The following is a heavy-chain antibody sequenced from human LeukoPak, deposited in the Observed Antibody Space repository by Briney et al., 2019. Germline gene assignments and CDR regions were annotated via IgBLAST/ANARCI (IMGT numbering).Heavy chain of an antibody. CDR3: ARDLPYGDYPDY. CDR1: GFAFSTFS. Sequence: GGSLRPSCAASGFAFSTFSMTWVRQAPGKGLEWVSAISTSGSRAYYADSVKGRFTIPRDNSKNTLYLQMNSLRAEDTAVYYCARDLPYGDYPDYWGQGTLVTVSS. J-gene: IGHJ4*02. CDR2: ISTSGSRA. V-gene: IGHV3-23*01. D-gene: IGHD4-17*01.